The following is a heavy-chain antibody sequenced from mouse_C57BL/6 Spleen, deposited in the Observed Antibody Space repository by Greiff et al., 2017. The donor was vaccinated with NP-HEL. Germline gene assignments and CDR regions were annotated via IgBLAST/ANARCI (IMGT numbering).Heavy chain of an antibody. CDR3: ASLYGSSHSYYFDY. CDR1: GFTFTDYY. Sequence: EVKLVESGGGLVQPGGSLSLSCAASGFTFTDYYMSWVRQPPGKALEWLGFIRNKANGYTTEYSASVKGRFTISRDNSQSILYLQMNALRAEDSATYYCASLYGSSHSYYFDYWGQGTTLTVSS. J-gene: IGHJ2*01. D-gene: IGHD1-1*01. V-gene: IGHV7-3*01. CDR2: IRNKANGYTT.